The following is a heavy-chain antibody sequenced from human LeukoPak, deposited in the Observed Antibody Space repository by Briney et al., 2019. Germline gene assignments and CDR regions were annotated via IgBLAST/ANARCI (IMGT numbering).Heavy chain of an antibody. D-gene: IGHD1-26*01. J-gene: IGHJ4*02. CDR2: INPSDGST. V-gene: IGHV1-46*01. CDR1: GYTFTSYY. CDR3: ARARSYSGSFLY. Sequence: ASVTVSCTASGYTFTSYYIHWVRQAPGQGLEWMGIINPSDGSTTYPQKFQGRVTMTRDTSTSTVYMELSSLRSEDAAVYYCARARSYSGSFLYWGQGTLVTVSS.